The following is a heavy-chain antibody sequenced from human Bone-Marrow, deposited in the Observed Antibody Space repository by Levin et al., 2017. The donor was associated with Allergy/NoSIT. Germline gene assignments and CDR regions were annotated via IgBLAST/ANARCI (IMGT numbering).Heavy chain of an antibody. CDR3: VRDFYNFWNSERVEDI. D-gene: IGHD3-3*01. Sequence: GESLKISCAASGFTFSIYSMNWVRQAPGKGLNWVSSITSSSSYIYYADSVKGRFTISRDNSKDTVHLQMNSLRVEDTAVYYCVRDFYNFWNSERVEDIWGQGTLVSVSS. J-gene: IGHJ4*02. CDR2: ITSSSSYI. V-gene: IGHV3-21*01. CDR1: GFTFSIYS.